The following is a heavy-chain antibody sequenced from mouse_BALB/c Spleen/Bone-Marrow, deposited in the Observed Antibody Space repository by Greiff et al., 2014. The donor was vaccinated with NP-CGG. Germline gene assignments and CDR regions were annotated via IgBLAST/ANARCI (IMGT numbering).Heavy chain of an antibody. CDR3: ARYYYAMDY. CDR2: IDPANGNT. Sequence: VQLKDSGAELVKPGASVKLSCTASGFNIKDTYMHWVKQRPEQGLEWIGRIDPANGNTKYDPKFQGKATITADTSSNTAYLQLSSLTSGDTAVYYCARYYYAMDYWGQGTSVTVSS. CDR1: GFNIKDTY. J-gene: IGHJ4*01. V-gene: IGHV14-3*02.